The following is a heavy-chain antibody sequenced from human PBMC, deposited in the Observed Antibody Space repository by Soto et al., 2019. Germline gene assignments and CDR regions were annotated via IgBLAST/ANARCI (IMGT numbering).Heavy chain of an antibody. V-gene: IGHV3-33*08. D-gene: IGHD2-2*02. CDR3: ARGSIVVVPAAIPHDAFDI. CDR1: GFTFSSYG. CDR2: IWYDGSNK. Sequence: GGSLRLSCAASGFTFSSYGMHWVRQAPGKGLEWVAVIWYDGSNKYYADSVKGRFTISRDNSKNTLYLQMNSLRAEDTAVYYCARGSIVVVPAAIPHDAFDIWGQGTMVTVSS. J-gene: IGHJ3*02.